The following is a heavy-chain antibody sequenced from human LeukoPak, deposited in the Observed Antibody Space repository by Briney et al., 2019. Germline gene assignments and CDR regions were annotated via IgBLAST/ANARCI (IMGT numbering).Heavy chain of an antibody. D-gene: IGHD3-9*01. CDR3: ARRAPRNYDILTGYYPFAY. CDR1: GYTFTGYY. V-gene: IGHV1-2*02. Sequence: ASVKVSCKASGYTFTGYYMHWVRQALGQGLEWMGWINPNSGGTNYAQKFQGRVTMTRDTSISTAYMELSRLRSDDTAVYYCARRAPRNYDILTGYYPFAYWGQGTLVTVSS. CDR2: INPNSGGT. J-gene: IGHJ4*02.